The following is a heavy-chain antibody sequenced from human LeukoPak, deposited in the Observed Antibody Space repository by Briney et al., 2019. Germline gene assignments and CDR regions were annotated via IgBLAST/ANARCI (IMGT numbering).Heavy chain of an antibody. CDR2: IDPGDSYT. Sequence: GESLRISCKGSGYSFTSYWITWARQMPGKGLEWMGRIDPGDSYTNYSPSFQGHVTISADKSINTAYLQWSSLKASDTAMYYCARLRGSGPYYYNGLDVWGKGTTVTVSS. D-gene: IGHD3-10*01. CDR1: GYSFTSYW. J-gene: IGHJ6*04. CDR3: ARLRGSGPYYYNGLDV. V-gene: IGHV5-10-1*01.